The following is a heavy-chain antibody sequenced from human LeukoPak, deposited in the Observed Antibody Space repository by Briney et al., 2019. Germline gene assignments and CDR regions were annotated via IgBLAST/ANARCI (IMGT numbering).Heavy chain of an antibody. J-gene: IGHJ4*02. Sequence: GGSLRLSCAASEFSVGSNYMTWVRLSPGKGLEWVSSITGSGPYMLYADSVKHRFTISRDNTKNLLYLEMNSLRAEDTAMYFCVRDVGAVRGEVYFDYWGQGTLVTVSS. D-gene: IGHD3-10*01. CDR3: VRDVGAVRGEVYFDY. CDR1: EFSVGSNY. CDR2: ITGSGPYM. V-gene: IGHV3-21*06.